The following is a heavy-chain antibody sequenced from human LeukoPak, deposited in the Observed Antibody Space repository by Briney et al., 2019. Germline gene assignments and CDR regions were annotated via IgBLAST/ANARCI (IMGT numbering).Heavy chain of an antibody. V-gene: IGHV4-30-4*01. CDR2: IYYNGSP. J-gene: IGHJ5*02. CDR1: GGSFSGYY. Sequence: SETLSLTCAVYGGSFSGYYWSWIRQPPGKGLEWIGYIYYNGSPHYNPSLKSRVTISVDASKNQFSLKLSSVTAADTAVYYCARGDAVAAALSWFDPWGRGTLVTVSS. CDR3: ARGDAVAAALSWFDP. D-gene: IGHD2-15*01.